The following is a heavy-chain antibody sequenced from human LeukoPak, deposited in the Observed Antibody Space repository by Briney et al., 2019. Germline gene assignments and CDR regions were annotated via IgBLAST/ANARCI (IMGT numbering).Heavy chain of an antibody. J-gene: IGHJ4*02. CDR1: GGTFSSYA. CDR3: ASRSIAARGLYY. CDR2: IIPIFGTA. D-gene: IGHD6-6*01. Sequence: ASVKVSCKASGGTFSSYAISWVRQAPGQGLEWMGGIIPIFGTANYAQKFQGRVTITTDESTSTAYMELSSLRSEDTAMYYCASRSIAARGLYYWGQGTLVTVSS. V-gene: IGHV1-69*05.